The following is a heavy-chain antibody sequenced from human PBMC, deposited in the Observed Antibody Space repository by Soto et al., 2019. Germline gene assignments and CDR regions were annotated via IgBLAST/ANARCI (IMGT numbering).Heavy chain of an antibody. CDR2: IGTAGDT. J-gene: IGHJ6*02. CDR1: GFTFSSYD. V-gene: IGHV3-13*01. Sequence: VGSLRLSCAASGFTFSSYDMHWVRQATGKGLEWVSAIGTAGDTYYPGSVKGRFTISRENAKNSLYLQMNSLRAGDTAVYYCARARIAAAGRNGMDVWGQGTTVTVSS. CDR3: ARARIAAAGRNGMDV. D-gene: IGHD6-13*01.